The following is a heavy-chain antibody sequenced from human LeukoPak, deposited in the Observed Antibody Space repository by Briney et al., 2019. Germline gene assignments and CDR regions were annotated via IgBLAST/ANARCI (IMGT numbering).Heavy chain of an antibody. CDR3: ARGSNYYDSSGYRYYFDY. Sequence: GRSLRLSCAASGFTFSSYGMHWVRQAPGKGLEWVAVISYDGSNKYYADSVKGRFTISRDNSKNTLYLQMNSLRAEDTAVYYCARGSNYYDSSGYRYYFDYWGQGTLVTVSS. CDR1: GFTFSSYG. J-gene: IGHJ4*02. V-gene: IGHV3-30-3*01. D-gene: IGHD3-22*01. CDR2: ISYDGSNK.